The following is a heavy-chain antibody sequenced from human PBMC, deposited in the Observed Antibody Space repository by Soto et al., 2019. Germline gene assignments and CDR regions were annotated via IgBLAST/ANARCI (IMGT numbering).Heavy chain of an antibody. CDR3: AKDLQPQLVRGWFDP. CDR1: GFTFSSYG. CDR2: ISYDGNNK. V-gene: IGHV3-30*18. Sequence: QVQLVESGGGVVQPGRSLRLSCAASGFTFSSYGMHWVRQAPGKGLEWVAVISYDGNNKYYVDSVKGRFTISRDSSKNTLYRQMNSLRAEDTAVYYCAKDLQPQLVRGWFDPWGQGTLVNVSS. D-gene: IGHD6-13*01. J-gene: IGHJ5*02.